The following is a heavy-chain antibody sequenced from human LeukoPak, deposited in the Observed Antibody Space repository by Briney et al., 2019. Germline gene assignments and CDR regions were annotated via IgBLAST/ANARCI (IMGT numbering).Heavy chain of an antibody. D-gene: IGHD3-22*01. J-gene: IGHJ4*02. CDR2: IYYNGST. CDR3: ARRHYYSDSSGYTSWGYFDY. Sequence: SETLSLTCTVSGGSISVYYWSWIRQPPGKGLEWIGYIYYNGSTTYNPYLKSGVTISVDTSKNQFSPKLSSGTAADTAVYYCARRHYYSDSSGYTSWGYFDYWGQGTLVIVSS. CDR1: GGSISVYY. V-gene: IGHV4-59*08.